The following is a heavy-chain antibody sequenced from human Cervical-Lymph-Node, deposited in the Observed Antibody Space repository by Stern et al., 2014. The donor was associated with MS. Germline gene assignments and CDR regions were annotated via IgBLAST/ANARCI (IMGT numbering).Heavy chain of an antibody. CDR1: GGNLSNYA. D-gene: IGHD1-14*01. CDR3: ARDPPEIMPSREGGDY. J-gene: IGHJ4*02. V-gene: IGHV1-69*06. Sequence: VQLVQSGTEVKKPGSSVKVSCQASGGNLSNYAISWLRQAPREGLEWNGGIIPLFNTAKYAQKFQGRITITADKSTSTIYMELSNLISEDTAVYYCARDPPEIMPSREGGDYWGQGTLVTVSS. CDR2: IIPLFNTA.